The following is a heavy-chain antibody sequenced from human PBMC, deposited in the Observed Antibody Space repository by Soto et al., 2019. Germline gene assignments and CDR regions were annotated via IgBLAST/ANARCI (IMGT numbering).Heavy chain of an antibody. CDR2: IYWDDDK. Sequence: QITLKESGPTLVKPTQTLTLTCTFSGFSLSTSGVGGGWIRHPPGKALGWLALIYWDDDKRYSPSLKSRLTITKDTSKNQVVLTMTNMDPVDTATYYCAHSEGYSSSYNWFDPWGQGTLVTVSS. CDR1: GFSLSTSGVG. V-gene: IGHV2-5*02. CDR3: AHSEGYSSSYNWFDP. D-gene: IGHD6-13*01. J-gene: IGHJ5*02.